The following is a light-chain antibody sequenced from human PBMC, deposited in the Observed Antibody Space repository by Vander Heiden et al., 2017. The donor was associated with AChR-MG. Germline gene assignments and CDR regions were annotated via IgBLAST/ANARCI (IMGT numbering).Light chain of an antibody. CDR2: DVS. J-gene: IGLJ1*01. CDR1: SSDVGGYNY. CDR3: SSYTSSSLYV. Sequence: QSALTLPTSVSASPGLSINISCTGTSSDVGGYNYVSWYQQHPGKAPKLMIYDVSKWPSGVSNRFSGSKSGNTASLTISGLQAEDEADYYCSSYTSSSLYVFGTGTKVTVL. V-gene: IGLV2-14*01.